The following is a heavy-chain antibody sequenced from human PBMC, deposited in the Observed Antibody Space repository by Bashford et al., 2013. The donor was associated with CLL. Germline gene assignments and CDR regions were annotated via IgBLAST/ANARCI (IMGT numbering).Heavy chain of an antibody. CDR2: INSDGSST. V-gene: IGHV3-74*01. CDR1: GFTFSSYW. J-gene: IGHJ4*02. D-gene: IGHD3-22*01. CDR3: ARGYYYDSSGYFPIDY. Sequence: GGSLRLSCAASGFTFSSYWMHWVRQAPGKGLVWVSRINSDGSSTSYADSVKGRFTISRDNAKNTLYLQMNSLRAEDTAVYYCARGYYYDSSGYFPIDYWGQGTRGHRLL.